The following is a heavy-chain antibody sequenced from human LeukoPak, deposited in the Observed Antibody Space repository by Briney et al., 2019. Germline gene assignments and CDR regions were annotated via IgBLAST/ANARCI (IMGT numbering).Heavy chain of an antibody. J-gene: IGHJ6*04. V-gene: IGHV3-30*18. Sequence: PGRSLRLSCAASGFTFSSYGMHWVRQAPGKGREWVAVISYDGSNKYYADSVKGRFTISRDNSKNTLYLQMNSLRAEDTAVYYCAKELVTMVREVIITAYYYYGMDVWGKGTTVTVSS. CDR3: AKELVTMVREVIITAYYYYGMDV. D-gene: IGHD3-10*01. CDR2: ISYDGSNK. CDR1: GFTFSSYG.